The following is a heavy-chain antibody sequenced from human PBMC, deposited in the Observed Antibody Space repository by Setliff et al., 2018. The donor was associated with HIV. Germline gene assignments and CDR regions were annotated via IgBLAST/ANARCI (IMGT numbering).Heavy chain of an antibody. CDR3: ASTSSLGSSFDY. CDR1: GGSIGSGGYY. Sequence: SETLSLTCTVSGGSIGSGGYYWGWIRQPPGKGLEWIGSIYYSGSTYYNPSLKSRVTISVDTSKNQFSLKLSSVTAADTAVYYCASTSSLGSSFDYWGQGTLVTVSS. CDR2: IYYSGST. V-gene: IGHV4-39*01. J-gene: IGHJ4*02. D-gene: IGHD6-6*01.